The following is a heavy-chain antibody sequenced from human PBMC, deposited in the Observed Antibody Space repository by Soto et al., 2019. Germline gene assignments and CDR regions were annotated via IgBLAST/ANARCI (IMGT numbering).Heavy chain of an antibody. V-gene: IGHV3-30*18. CDR3: AKGYYDFWSGYYDY. CDR1: GFTFSTYG. CDR2: ISYDGSNK. D-gene: IGHD3-3*01. J-gene: IGHJ4*02. Sequence: QVQLVESGGGVVQPGRSLRLSCAASGFTFSTYGMHWVRQAPGKGLEWVAVISYDGSNKYYADSVNGRFTISRDNSKNTLYLQMNSLRAEDTAVYYCAKGYYDFWSGYYDYWGQGTLVTVSS.